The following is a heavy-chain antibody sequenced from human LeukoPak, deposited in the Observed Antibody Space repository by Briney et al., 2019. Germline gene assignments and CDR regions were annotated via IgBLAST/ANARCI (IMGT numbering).Heavy chain of an antibody. V-gene: IGHV3-23*01. D-gene: IGHD4-17*01. Sequence: GGSLRLSCAASGFTFSTYVMSWVRQAPGKGLEWVSTISASGIGTYYADSVKGRFTVSRDNSKNTLYLQMNSLRAEDTALYFCARDPNGDYIGAFDFLGQGTVVTVSS. CDR2: ISASGIGT. CDR1: GFTFSTYV. CDR3: ARDPNGDYIGAFDF. J-gene: IGHJ3*01.